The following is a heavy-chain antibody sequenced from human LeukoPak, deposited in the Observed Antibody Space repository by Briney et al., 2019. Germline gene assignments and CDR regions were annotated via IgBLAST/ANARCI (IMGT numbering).Heavy chain of an antibody. Sequence: SETLSLTCTVSGGSISSSSYYWGWIRQPPGKGLEWIGGIYYSGSTYYNPSLKSRVTISVDTSKNQFSLKLSSVTAADTAVYYCARTAYYYDSSGYSKHFDYWGQGTLVTVSS. V-gene: IGHV4-39*01. J-gene: IGHJ4*02. CDR1: GGSISSSSYY. CDR2: IYYSGST. D-gene: IGHD3-22*01. CDR3: ARTAYYYDSSGYSKHFDY.